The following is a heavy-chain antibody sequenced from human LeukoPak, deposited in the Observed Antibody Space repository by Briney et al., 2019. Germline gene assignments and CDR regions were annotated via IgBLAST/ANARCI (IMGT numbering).Heavy chain of an antibody. J-gene: IGHJ4*02. CDR2: IWYDGSNK. Sequence: PGRSLRLSCAASGFTFSSYGMHWVRQAPGKGLEWVAVIWYDGSNKYYADSVKGRFTISRDNAKNSLYLQMNSLRAEDTAVYYCARPTAPNIVATASRFYYFDYWGQGTLVTVSS. CDR3: ARPTAPNIVATASRFYYFDY. D-gene: IGHD5-12*01. V-gene: IGHV3-33*01. CDR1: GFTFSSYG.